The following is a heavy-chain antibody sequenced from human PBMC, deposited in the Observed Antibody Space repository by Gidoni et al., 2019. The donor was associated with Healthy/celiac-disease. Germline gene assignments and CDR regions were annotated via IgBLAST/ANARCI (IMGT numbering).Heavy chain of an antibody. CDR3: ARVRGVISAFDI. V-gene: IGHV4-30-2*01. CDR2: ISHSGRT. J-gene: IGHJ3*02. Sequence: QLQLQEPGSGLVKPSQTLSLTCAVSGGSISSGGYSWSWIRQPPGKGLEWIWYISHSGRTYYNPPLKSRVTISGDRSNNQFSLKLSSVTAADTAVYYCARVRGVISAFDIWGQGKMVTVSS. CDR1: GGSISSGGYS. D-gene: IGHD3-10*01.